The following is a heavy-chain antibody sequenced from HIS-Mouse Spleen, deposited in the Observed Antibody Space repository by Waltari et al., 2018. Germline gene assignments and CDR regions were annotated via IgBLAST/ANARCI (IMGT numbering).Heavy chain of an antibody. CDR3: ARPITMVRGVMDAFDI. J-gene: IGHJ3*02. CDR1: GGTFSSYA. Sequence: QVQLVQSGAEVKKPGSSVKVSCKASGGTFSSYAISWVRQAPGQGLEWRGRVIPKLGIETEEQKFQGRVTITADKSTSTAYMELSSLRSEDTAVYYCARPITMVRGVMDAFDIWGQGTMVTVSS. V-gene: IGHV1-69*04. D-gene: IGHD3-10*01. CDR2: VIPKLGIE.